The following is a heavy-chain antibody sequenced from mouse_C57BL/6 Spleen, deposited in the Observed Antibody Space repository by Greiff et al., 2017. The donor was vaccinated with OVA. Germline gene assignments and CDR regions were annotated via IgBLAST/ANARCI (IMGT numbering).Heavy chain of an antibody. Sequence: VQLQQPGAELVKPGASVKLSCKASGYTFTSYWMHWVKQRPGQGLEWIGMIHPNSGSTNYNEKFKSKATLTVDKSSSTAYMQLSSLTSEDSAVYYCARSIYYGNYAYYFDYWGQGTTLTVSS. CDR1: GYTFTSYW. CDR2: IHPNSGST. CDR3: ARSIYYGNYAYYFDY. J-gene: IGHJ2*01. D-gene: IGHD2-1*01. V-gene: IGHV1-64*01.